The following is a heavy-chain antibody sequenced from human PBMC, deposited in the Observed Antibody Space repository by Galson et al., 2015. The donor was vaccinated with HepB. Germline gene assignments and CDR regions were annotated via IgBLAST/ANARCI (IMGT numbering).Heavy chain of an antibody. V-gene: IGHV1-46*01. D-gene: IGHD3-22*01. J-gene: IGHJ4*02. CDR2: INPSGGST. CDR1: GYTFTSYY. Sequence: SVKVSCKASGYTFTSYYMHWVRQAPGQGLEWMGIINPSGGSTSYAQKFQGRVTMTRDTSTSTVYMELSSLRSEDTAVYYCARDMVSLVEYYDSSGYYDWGQGTLVTVSS. CDR3: ARDMVSLVEYYDSSGYYD.